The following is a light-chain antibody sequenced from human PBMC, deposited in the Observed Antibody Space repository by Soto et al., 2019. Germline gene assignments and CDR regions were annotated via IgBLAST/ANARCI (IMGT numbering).Light chain of an antibody. Sequence: DVQMTQSPSTLSASVGDRVTITCRASQSISSWFAWYQQKPGKAPTLLSYDASSFQSGVPSRFSGSGSGTESTPTLSSLQPADFATYYCQQYENLPTFGQGTRLEIK. J-gene: IGKJ5*01. V-gene: IGKV1-5*01. CDR1: QSISSW. CDR2: DAS. CDR3: QQYENLPT.